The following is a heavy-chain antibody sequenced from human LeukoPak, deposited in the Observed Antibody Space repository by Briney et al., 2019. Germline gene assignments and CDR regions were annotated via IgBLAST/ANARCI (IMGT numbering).Heavy chain of an antibody. CDR3: VGGSSWIYYFDY. Sequence: SGTLSLTCTVSGGSISSYYWSWIRQPPGKGLEWIGYIYYSGTTNHNPSLKSRVTISVDTSKNQFSLKLTSVTAADTAVYYCVGGSSWIYYFDYWGQGTLVTVSS. J-gene: IGHJ4*02. V-gene: IGHV4-59*08. CDR2: IYYSGTT. CDR1: GGSISSYY. D-gene: IGHD6-13*01.